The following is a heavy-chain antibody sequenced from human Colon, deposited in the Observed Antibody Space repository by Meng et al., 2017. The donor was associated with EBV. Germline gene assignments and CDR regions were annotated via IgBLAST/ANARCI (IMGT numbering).Heavy chain of an antibody. CDR2: IYYNGSN. J-gene: IGHJ4*02. V-gene: IGHV4-39*01. CDR3: ARRRYFDGSGSYYSYYFDY. Sequence: QMNWQEPGPGRVKPSETLALPCTVSGGSLSTSSYDGGWIRQPPGKGLEWLASIYYNGSNCYNPSLKSRVTISVDTSKNQVFLKLNYVNAADTAVYYCARRRYFDGSGSYYSYYFDYWGQGALVTVSS. CDR1: GGSLSTSSYD. D-gene: IGHD3-10*01.